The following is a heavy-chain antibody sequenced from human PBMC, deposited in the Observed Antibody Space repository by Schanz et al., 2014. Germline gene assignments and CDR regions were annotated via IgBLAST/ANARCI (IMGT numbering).Heavy chain of an antibody. CDR1: GFTFSSYG. Sequence: EQLVESGGGAVQPGGSLRLSCAASGFTFSSYGMHWVRQAPGKGLEWVASIKQEGDEKNYVDSVKGRFTISRDNAKNSLCQQKNSLRADDTAVYYCVRDRGLCANDVCSLRCYMDVWGNGTTVTVSS. J-gene: IGHJ6*03. V-gene: IGHV3-7*01. CDR2: IKQEGDEK. D-gene: IGHD2-8*01. CDR3: VRDRGLCANDVCSLRCYMDV.